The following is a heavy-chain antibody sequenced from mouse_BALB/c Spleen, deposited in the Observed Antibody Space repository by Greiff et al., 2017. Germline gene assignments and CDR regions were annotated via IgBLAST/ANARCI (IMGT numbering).Heavy chain of an antibody. CDR1: GDSITSGY. CDR2: ISYSGST. Sequence: EVKLMESGPSLVKPSQTLSLTCSVTGDSITSGYWNWIRKFPGNKLEYMGYISYSGSTYYNPSLKSRISITRDTSKNQYYLQLNSVTTEDTATYYCARQNPSHYDGSSWDYAMDYWGQGTSVTVSA. CDR3: ARQNPSHYDGSSWDYAMDY. V-gene: IGHV3-8*02. J-gene: IGHJ4*01. D-gene: IGHD1-1*01.